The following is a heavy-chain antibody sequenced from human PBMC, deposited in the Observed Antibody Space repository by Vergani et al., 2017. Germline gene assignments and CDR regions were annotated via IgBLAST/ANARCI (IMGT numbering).Heavy chain of an antibody. Sequence: QVQLVESGGGVVQPGTSLRLSCEASGFKFSQYGMHWVRQGPGKGLEWVAFISYDGSKKQYADPEKGRVTISRDNSKNTVGLEMSSLRVDDTATYYCARDVWDCSGISCFLRAGEFYYMDVWGQGTTVTVSS. CDR3: ARDVWDCSGISCFLRAGEFYYMDV. CDR1: GFKFSQYG. V-gene: IGHV3-33*05. CDR2: ISYDGSKK. D-gene: IGHD3-16*01. J-gene: IGHJ6*03.